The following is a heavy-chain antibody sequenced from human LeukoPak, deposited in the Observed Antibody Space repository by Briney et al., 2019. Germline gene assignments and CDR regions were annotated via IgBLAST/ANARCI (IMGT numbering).Heavy chain of an antibody. CDR1: GYTFTSYA. Sequence: ASVKVSCKASGYTFTSYAMHWVRQAPGQRLEWMGWINAGNGNTKYSQKFQGRVTITADESTSTAYMELSSLRSEDTAVYYCARAEYSSSSDPQNWFDPWGQGTLVTVSS. D-gene: IGHD6-6*01. V-gene: IGHV1-3*01. CDR3: ARAEYSSSSDPQNWFDP. CDR2: INAGNGNT. J-gene: IGHJ5*02.